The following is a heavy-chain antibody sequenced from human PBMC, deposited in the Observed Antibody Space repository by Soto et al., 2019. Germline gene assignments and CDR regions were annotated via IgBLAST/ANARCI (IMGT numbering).Heavy chain of an antibody. CDR2: INGDGSAT. CDR3: ARRWLEWLSRQQPSDY. D-gene: IGHD3-3*01. CDR1: GFTFSDRW. Sequence: EVQLVESGGGLVQPGGSLRLSCAASGFTFSDRWMHWVRQAPGKGPVWVTRINGDGSATSYADSVKGRFTISRDNSKNQLYLQMNSQRVQDTAVYYCARRWLEWLSRQQPSDYWGQGTLVPVSS. J-gene: IGHJ4*02. V-gene: IGHV3-74*01.